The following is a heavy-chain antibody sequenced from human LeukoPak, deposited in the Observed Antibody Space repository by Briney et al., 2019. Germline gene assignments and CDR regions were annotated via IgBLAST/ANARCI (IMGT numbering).Heavy chain of an antibody. CDR3: ATASYCGGDCGYYYYMDV. J-gene: IGHJ6*03. Sequence: ASVKVSCKVSGYTLTELSMHWVRQAPGKGLEWMGGFDPEDGETIYAQKFQGRVTMTEDTSTDTAYMELSSLRSEDTAVYYCATASYCGGDCGYYYYMDVWGKGTTVTVSS. D-gene: IGHD2-21*02. V-gene: IGHV1-24*01. CDR1: GYTLTELS. CDR2: FDPEDGET.